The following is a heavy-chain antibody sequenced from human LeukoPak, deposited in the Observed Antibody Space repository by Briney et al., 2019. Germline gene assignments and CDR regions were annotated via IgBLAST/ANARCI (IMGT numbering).Heavy chain of an antibody. J-gene: IGHJ6*02. V-gene: IGHV3-23*01. CDR2: ISGSGGST. CDR3: AKAFELAAAGYYYGMDV. D-gene: IGHD6-13*01. Sequence: GVSLRLSCAASGFTFSSYAMSWVRQAPGKGLEWVSAISGSGGSTYYADSVKGRFTISRDNSKNTLYLQMNSLRAEDTAVYYCAKAFELAAAGYYYGMDVWGQGTTVTVSS. CDR1: GFTFSSYA.